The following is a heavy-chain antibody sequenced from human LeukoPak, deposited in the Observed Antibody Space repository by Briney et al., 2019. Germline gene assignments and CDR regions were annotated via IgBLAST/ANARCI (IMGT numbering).Heavy chain of an antibody. V-gene: IGHV1-46*01. CDR3: ARDSEDTTMGPGY. CDR2: INPSGGST. J-gene: IGHJ4*02. Sequence: ASVKVSCKASGYTFTGYYMHWVRQAPGQGLEWMEIINPSGGSTSYAQKFQGRVTMTRDMSTSTVYMELSSLRSEDTAVYYCARDSEDTTMGPGYWGQGTLVTVSS. D-gene: IGHD5-18*01. CDR1: GYTFTGYY.